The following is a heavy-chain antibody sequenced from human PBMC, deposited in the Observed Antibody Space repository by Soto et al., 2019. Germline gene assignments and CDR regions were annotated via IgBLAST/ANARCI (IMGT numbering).Heavy chain of an antibody. V-gene: IGHV3-30-3*01. CDR2: ISYDGSNK. Sequence: QVQLVESGGGVVQPGRSLRLSCAASGFTFSSYAMHWVRQAPGKGLEWVAVISYDGSNKYYADSVKGRFTISRDNSKNTLYLQMNSLRAEDTAVYYWARAGGSGSLSYYYYGMDVWGQGTTVTVSS. D-gene: IGHD3-10*01. CDR3: ARAGGSGSLSYYYYGMDV. CDR1: GFTFSSYA. J-gene: IGHJ6*02.